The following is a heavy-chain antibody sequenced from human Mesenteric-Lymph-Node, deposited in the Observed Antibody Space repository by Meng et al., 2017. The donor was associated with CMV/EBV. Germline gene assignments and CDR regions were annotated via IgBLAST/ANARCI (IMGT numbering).Heavy chain of an antibody. CDR2: IYSSGIT. V-gene: IGHV4-61*01. D-gene: IGHD3-10*01. J-gene: IGHJ4*02. Sequence: SETLSLTCTVSGGSVSSGSYYWSWIRQPPGKGLEWIGFIYSSGITNYNPSLKSRVTISVDTSKNQFSLKLSSVTAADTAVYYCARGGDPPYWGQGTLVTVSS. CDR1: GGSVSSGSYY. CDR3: ARGGDPPY.